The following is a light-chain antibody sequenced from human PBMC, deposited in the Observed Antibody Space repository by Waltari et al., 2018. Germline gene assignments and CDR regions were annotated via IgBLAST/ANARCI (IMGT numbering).Light chain of an antibody. CDR2: AAS. V-gene: IGKV1-39*01. J-gene: IGKJ2*01. CDR3: QHSSITPYT. Sequence: DIQMTQSPASLSASVGDRVTITCRSSQSVGHYLIWYQQKPHQAPRLLIYAASTLQSGVPSRFSGSGSETHFTLTISPLQSEDFATYYCQHSSITPYTFGQGTKLEI. CDR1: QSVGHY.